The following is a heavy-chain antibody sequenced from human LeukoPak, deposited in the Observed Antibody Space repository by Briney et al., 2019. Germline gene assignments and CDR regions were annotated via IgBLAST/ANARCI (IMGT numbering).Heavy chain of an antibody. CDR1: GFTFDDYA. V-gene: IGHV3-20*04. J-gene: IGHJ4*02. D-gene: IGHD2-2*01. Sequence: GGSLRLSCAASGFTFDDYAMSWVRQAPGKGLEWVSGINWSGGSTGCADSVKGRFTISRDNARNSLYLQMNSLRAEDTALYYCARDPRAYCSSTSCYYFDYWGQGTLVTVSS. CDR3: ARDPRAYCSSTSCYYFDY. CDR2: INWSGGST.